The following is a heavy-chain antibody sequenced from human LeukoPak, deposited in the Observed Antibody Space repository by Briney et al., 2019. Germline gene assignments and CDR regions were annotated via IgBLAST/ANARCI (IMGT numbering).Heavy chain of an antibody. CDR2: ISAYNGNT. CDR3: ARGRRTKDWFDP. J-gene: IGHJ5*02. Sequence: ASVKVSCKASGYAFTSYGISWVRQAPGQGLEWMGWISAYNGNTNHAQKLQGRVTMTTDTSTSTAYMELRSLRSDDTAVYYCARGRRTKDWFDPWGQGTLVTVSS. CDR1: GYAFTSYG. V-gene: IGHV1-18*01.